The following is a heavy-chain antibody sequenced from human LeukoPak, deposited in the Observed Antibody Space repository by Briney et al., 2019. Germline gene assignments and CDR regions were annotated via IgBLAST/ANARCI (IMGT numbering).Heavy chain of an antibody. J-gene: IGHJ3*02. Sequence: GSLRLSCAASGFTFSSYTMTWVRQAPGKGLEWIGYIYYSGSTNYNPSLKSRVTISVDTSKNQFSLKLSSVTAADTAVYYCATTRIRLDAFDIWGQGTMVTVSS. CDR2: IYYSGST. D-gene: IGHD6-6*01. V-gene: IGHV4-59*08. CDR1: GFTFSSYT. CDR3: ATTRIRLDAFDI.